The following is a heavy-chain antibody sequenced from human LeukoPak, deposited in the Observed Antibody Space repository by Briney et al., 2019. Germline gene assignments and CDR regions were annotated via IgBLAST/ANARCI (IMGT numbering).Heavy chain of an antibody. CDR1: GFTFSSYA. Sequence: GGSLRLSRAASGFTFSSYAMSWVRQAPGKGLEWVSAISGSGGSTYYADSAKGRFTISRDNSKNTLYLQMNSLRAEDTAVYYCASSKPVLRFLEWSYFDYWGQGTLVTVSS. J-gene: IGHJ4*02. CDR2: ISGSGGST. V-gene: IGHV3-23*01. CDR3: ASSKPVLRFLEWSYFDY. D-gene: IGHD3-3*01.